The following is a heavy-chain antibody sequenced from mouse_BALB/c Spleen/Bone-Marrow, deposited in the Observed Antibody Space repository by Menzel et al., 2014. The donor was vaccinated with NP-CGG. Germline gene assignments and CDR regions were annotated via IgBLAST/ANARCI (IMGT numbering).Heavy chain of an antibody. Sequence: DVMLVESGGGLVKPGGSLKLSCAASGFTFSRYAMSWVRQTPEKRLEWVASISSGGNTYYPDSVKGRFTISRENARNILYLQMSSLRSEDTAMFYCARGGALYFDYWGQGTTLTVSS. CDR3: ARGGALYFDY. CDR1: GFTFSRYA. J-gene: IGHJ2*01. CDR2: ISSGGNT. V-gene: IGHV5-6-5*01. D-gene: IGHD3-1*01.